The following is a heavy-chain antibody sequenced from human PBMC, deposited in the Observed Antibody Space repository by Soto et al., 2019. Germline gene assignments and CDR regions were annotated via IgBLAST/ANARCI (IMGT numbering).Heavy chain of an antibody. D-gene: IGHD1-26*01. V-gene: IGHV4-59*08. CDR1: GGSISSYN. Sequence: QVQLQESGPGLVKPSETLSLTCTVSGGSISSYNWSWIRQPPEKGLEWIGYIYNSGSTLYNPSLKSRVTISLDTSKNQFSLRLSSVAAADTAIYYCAGDIRSGSYRLDYSGQGTLVSVSS. CDR3: AGDIRSGSYRLDY. J-gene: IGHJ4*02. CDR2: IYNSGST.